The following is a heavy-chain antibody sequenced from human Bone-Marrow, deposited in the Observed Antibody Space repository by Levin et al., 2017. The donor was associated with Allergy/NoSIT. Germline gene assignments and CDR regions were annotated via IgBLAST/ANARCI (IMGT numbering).Heavy chain of an antibody. Sequence: GGSLRLSCAASGFTFSSYAMSWVRQAPGKGLEWVSAISGSGGSTYYADSVKGRFTISRDNSKNTLYLQMNSLRAEDTAVYYCAKDPGAYSSGWYPNYYFDYWGQGTLVTVSS. J-gene: IGHJ4*02. V-gene: IGHV3-23*01. CDR3: AKDPGAYSSGWYPNYYFDY. CDR1: GFTFSSYA. D-gene: IGHD6-19*01. CDR2: ISGSGGST.